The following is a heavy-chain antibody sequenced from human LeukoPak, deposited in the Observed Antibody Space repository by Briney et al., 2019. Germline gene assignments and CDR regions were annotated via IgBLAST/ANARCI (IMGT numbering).Heavy chain of an antibody. J-gene: IGHJ4*02. V-gene: IGHV1-24*01. CDR2: FDPEDGET. Sequence: EASVKVSCKVSGYTLTELSMHWVRQAPGKGLEWRGGFDPEDGETIYAQKFQGRVTMTEDTSTDTAYMELSSLRSEDTAVYYCATDIRNYDYVWGSYRHSLEYWGQGTRVTVSS. CDR1: GYTLTELS. CDR3: ATDIRNYDYVWGSYRHSLEY. D-gene: IGHD3-16*02.